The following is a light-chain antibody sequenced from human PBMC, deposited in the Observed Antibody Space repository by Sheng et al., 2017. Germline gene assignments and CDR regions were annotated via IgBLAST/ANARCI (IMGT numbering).Light chain of an antibody. Sequence: DIQMTQSPSTLSASVGDRVTITCRASQTVNTWVAWYQQKPGKAPKLLISQASSLQNGVPSRFSGSGSGTEFTLTISSLQPDDFATYYCQQYYKLVTFGPGTKVDVK. J-gene: IGKJ3*01. CDR3: QQYYKLVT. CDR1: QTVNTW. V-gene: IGKV1-5*03. CDR2: QAS.